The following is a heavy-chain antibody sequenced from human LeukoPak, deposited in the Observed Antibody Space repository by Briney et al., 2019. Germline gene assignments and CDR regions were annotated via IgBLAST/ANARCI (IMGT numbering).Heavy chain of an antibody. J-gene: IGHJ4*02. CDR3: ARDCSGGSCYSSKADGDY. D-gene: IGHD2-15*01. V-gene: IGHV4-59*08. CDR2: VDHTGST. Sequence: QPSETLSLTCSVSDDSITMYYWTWIRQPPGKGLEWIGYVDHTGSTNFNPSLNGRVSISRDTTKNLFSLRLRSVTAADTAVYYCARDCSGGSCYSSKADGDYWGQGTLVTVSS. CDR1: DDSITMYY.